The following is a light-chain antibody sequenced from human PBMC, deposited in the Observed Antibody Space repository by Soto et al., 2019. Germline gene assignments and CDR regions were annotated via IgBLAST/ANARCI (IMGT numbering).Light chain of an antibody. CDR2: KAS. J-gene: IGKJ1*01. Sequence: DLQMTQSPSTLSGSVGDRVTITCRASQTISSWLAWYQQKPGKAPKLLIYKASTLKSGVPSRVSGSGSGTEFTLTSSSLQPDDFATYYCQHYNSYSEAFGQGTKVDI. CDR1: QTISSW. CDR3: QHYNSYSEA. V-gene: IGKV1-5*03.